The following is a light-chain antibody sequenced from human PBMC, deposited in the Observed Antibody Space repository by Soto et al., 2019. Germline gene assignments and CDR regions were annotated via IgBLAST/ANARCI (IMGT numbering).Light chain of an antibody. Sequence: EIVLTQSPGTLSLSPGERATLSCRASQTVSSSYLAWYQQKPGQAPRLLIYGASSRATDIPDRFSGSGSGTDFTLTISRLEPEDSAVYYCQQYGSSPFTFGPGTKVDIK. CDR3: QQYGSSPFT. V-gene: IGKV3-20*01. CDR2: GAS. J-gene: IGKJ3*01. CDR1: QTVSSSY.